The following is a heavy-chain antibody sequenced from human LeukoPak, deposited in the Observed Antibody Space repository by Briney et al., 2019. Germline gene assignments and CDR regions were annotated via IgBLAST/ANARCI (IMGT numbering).Heavy chain of an antibody. CDR3: VKFRGATDHYYYYMDV. V-gene: IGHV3-33*06. CDR2: IWYDGSNK. D-gene: IGHD1-26*01. J-gene: IGHJ6*03. CDR1: GFTFSSYG. Sequence: GRSLRLSCAASGFTFSSYGMHWVRQAPGKGLEWVAVIWYDGSNKYYADSVKGRFTISRDNSKNTVYLQMNSLRAEDTAVYYCVKFRGATDHYYYYMDVWGKGTTVTVSS.